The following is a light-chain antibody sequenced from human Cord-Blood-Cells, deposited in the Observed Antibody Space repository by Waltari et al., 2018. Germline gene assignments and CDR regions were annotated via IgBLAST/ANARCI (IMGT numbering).Light chain of an antibody. CDR2: GAS. V-gene: IGKV3-15*01. J-gene: IGKJ1*01. CDR1: QSVRSH. Sequence: IVMTPSPATLPVPPGERATLSCRASQSVRSHLAWYQQKLGQAPRLLIYGASTRATGIPARFSGSGSATEFTHNISSLQSEDFAVYYCQQYNNWPRTFGPGTKVEIK. CDR3: QQYNNWPRT.